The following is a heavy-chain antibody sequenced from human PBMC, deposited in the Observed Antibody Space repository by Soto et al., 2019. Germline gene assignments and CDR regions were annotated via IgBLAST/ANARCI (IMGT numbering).Heavy chain of an antibody. Sequence: GSLRLSCAASVFPFNIYWMSWVRQAPGKGLQWVANVKPDESERYYADSVKGRFTISRDNSKNTLYLQMNSLRAEDTAVYYCAKGSTGLGSSLDYWGQGTLVTVSS. V-gene: IGHV3-7*03. CDR1: VFPFNIYW. D-gene: IGHD3-10*01. CDR3: AKGSTGLGSSLDY. J-gene: IGHJ4*02. CDR2: VKPDESER.